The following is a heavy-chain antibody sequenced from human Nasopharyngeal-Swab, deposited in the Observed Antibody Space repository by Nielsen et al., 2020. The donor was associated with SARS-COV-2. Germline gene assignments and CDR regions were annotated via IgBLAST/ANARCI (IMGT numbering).Heavy chain of an antibody. D-gene: IGHD2-8*02. CDR3: ARQASAGGD. Sequence: GGSLRLSCAASGFTFSSYAMSWVRQAPGKGLEWVSVIYSGGSSTYYADSVKGRFTISRDNSKNTVYLQMNSLRADDTAVYYCARQASAGGDWGQGILVTVSP. J-gene: IGHJ4*02. CDR1: GFTFSSYA. V-gene: IGHV3-23*03. CDR2: IYSGGSST.